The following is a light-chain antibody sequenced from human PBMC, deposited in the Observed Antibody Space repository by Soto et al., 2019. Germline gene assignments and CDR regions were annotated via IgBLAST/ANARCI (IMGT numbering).Light chain of an antibody. J-gene: IGKJ5*01. CDR2: GAS. V-gene: IGKV3-11*01. CDR3: QQRQYWPPIT. CDR1: QSFRGL. Sequence: EIVMPQSPATLSVSPGESATLSCRASQSFRGLLAWYQQKPGQAPRLLIYGASSRATGIPDRFSGSGSGTDFTLTISSLEPEDFAIYYCQQRQYWPPITFGQGTRLEIK.